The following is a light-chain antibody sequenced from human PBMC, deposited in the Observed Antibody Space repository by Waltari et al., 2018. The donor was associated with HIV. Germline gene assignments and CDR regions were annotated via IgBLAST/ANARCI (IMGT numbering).Light chain of an antibody. CDR1: PSISSY. CDR3: QQSYSTLYT. CDR2: AAS. J-gene: IGKJ2*01. V-gene: IGKV1-39*01. Sequence: DIQMTQSPSSLSASVGDRVTITCRASPSISSYLNWYQQKPGKAPKLLSYAASSLQSGVPSRFSGSGSGTDFTLTISSLQPEDFATYYCQQSYSTLYTFGQGTKVEI.